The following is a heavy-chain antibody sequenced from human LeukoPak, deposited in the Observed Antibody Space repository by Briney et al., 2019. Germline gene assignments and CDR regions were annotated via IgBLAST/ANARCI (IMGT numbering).Heavy chain of an antibody. J-gene: IGHJ6*03. D-gene: IGHD3-10*01. CDR3: TRRGDYYGSGHMDV. Sequence: EYAASVKGRFTISRDDSKSIAYLQMNSLKTEDTAAYYCTRRGDYYGSGHMDVWGKGTTVTISS. V-gene: IGHV3-49*02.